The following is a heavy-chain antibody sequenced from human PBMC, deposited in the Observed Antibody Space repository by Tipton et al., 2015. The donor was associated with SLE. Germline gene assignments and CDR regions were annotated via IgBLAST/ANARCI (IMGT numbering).Heavy chain of an antibody. CDR2: IYSGGST. J-gene: IGHJ4*02. D-gene: IGHD3-22*01. Sequence: GSLRLSCAASGFTVSSNYMSWVRQAPGKGLEWVSVIYSGGSTYYADSVKGRFTISRHNSKNTLCLQMNSLRAEDTAVYYCASRASSGYYSFDYWGQGTLVTVSS. CDR3: ASRASSGYYSFDY. V-gene: IGHV3-53*04. CDR1: GFTVSSNY.